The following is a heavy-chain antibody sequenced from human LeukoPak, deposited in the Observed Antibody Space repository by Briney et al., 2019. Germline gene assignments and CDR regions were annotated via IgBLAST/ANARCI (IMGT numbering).Heavy chain of an antibody. Sequence: SETLSLTCTVSGDSITNSNFCWGWIRQSPGKGLEWIGSILHSGSTNYNPSLKSRVTISVDTSKNQFYLRVRSVTAAETALYYCAGRGIVTGYFDFWGRGTLVTVSS. CDR3: AGRGIVTGYFDF. V-gene: IGHV4-39*01. D-gene: IGHD3-9*01. CDR1: GDSITNSNFC. CDR2: ILHSGST. J-gene: IGHJ4*02.